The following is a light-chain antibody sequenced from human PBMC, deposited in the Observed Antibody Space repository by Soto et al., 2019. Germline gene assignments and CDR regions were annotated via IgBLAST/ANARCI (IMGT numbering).Light chain of an antibody. CDR3: QQYNTYSWT. CDR2: KAS. J-gene: IGKJ1*01. CDR1: QSISNR. V-gene: IGKV1-5*03. Sequence: DIQMTQFPSTLSASVGDRVTITCRASQSISNRLAWFQKKSGEAPNLLIHKASSLESGVPSRFSGSGSGTEFTLTISSLQPDDFPTYYCQQYNTYSWTFGQGTKVEIK.